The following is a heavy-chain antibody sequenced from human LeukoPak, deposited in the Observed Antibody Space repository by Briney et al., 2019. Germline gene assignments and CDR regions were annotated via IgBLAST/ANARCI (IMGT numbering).Heavy chain of an antibody. V-gene: IGHV3-9*01. D-gene: IGHD6-19*01. CDR2: ISWNSGSI. J-gene: IGHJ3*02. CDR3: AKAFIAVAGVRPAFDI. Sequence: PGRSLRLSCAASGLTFDDYAMHWVRQAPGKGLEWVSGISWNSGSIGYADSVKGRFTISRDNAKNSLYLQMNSLRAEDTALYYCAKAFIAVAGVRPAFDIWGQGTMVTVSS. CDR1: GLTFDDYA.